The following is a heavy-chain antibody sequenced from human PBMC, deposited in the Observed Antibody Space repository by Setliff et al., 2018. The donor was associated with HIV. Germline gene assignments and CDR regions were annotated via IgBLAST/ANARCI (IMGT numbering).Heavy chain of an antibody. D-gene: IGHD3-9*01. CDR3: ARIGPDYDISTGYRDYYYMDV. CDR1: GYTLSSYD. CDR2: ISANNAHT. Sequence: ASVKVSCKASGYTLSSYDINWVRQATGQGLEWIGWISANNAHTMPAQKFQGRVTLTTDTSTSTAYLELRSLRSDDTAVYYCARIGPDYDISTGYRDYYYMDVWGKGTTVTVSS. J-gene: IGHJ6*03. V-gene: IGHV1-18*01.